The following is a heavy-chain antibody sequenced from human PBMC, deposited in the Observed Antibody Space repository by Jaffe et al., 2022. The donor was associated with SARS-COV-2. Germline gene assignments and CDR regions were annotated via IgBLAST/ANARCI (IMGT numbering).Heavy chain of an antibody. CDR2: ISGSGGST. J-gene: IGHJ4*02. Sequence: EVQLLESGGGLVQPGGSLRLSCAASGFTFSSYAMSWVRQAPGKGLEWVSAISGSGGSTYYADSVKGRFTISRDNSKNTLYLQMNSLRAEDTAVYYCAKDRVDILTGYYFPDYWGQGTLVTVSS. CDR3: AKDRVDILTGYYFPDY. D-gene: IGHD3-9*01. CDR1: GFTFSSYA. V-gene: IGHV3-23*01.